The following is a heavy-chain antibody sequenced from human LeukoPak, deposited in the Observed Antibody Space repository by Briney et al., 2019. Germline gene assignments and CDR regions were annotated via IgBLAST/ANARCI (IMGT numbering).Heavy chain of an antibody. J-gene: IGHJ3*02. D-gene: IGHD5-24*01. CDR2: INNDGSIT. Sequence: AGGSLRLSCAASGFIFSRYWMHWVRQAPGKELMLVSRINNDGSITNSADSVKGRFTISRDNAKNSMYLQMNRLRAEDTAVYYCARGFDGHYGFDIWGQGTMVTVSS. CDR1: GFIFSRYW. CDR3: ARGFDGHYGFDI. V-gene: IGHV3-74*01.